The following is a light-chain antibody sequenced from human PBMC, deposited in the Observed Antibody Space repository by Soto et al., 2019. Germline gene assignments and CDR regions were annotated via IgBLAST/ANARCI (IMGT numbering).Light chain of an antibody. CDR2: GAS. CDR3: QQYGGSMT. Sequence: EIVLTQSPGTLSLSPGDTATLSCRASQSLSSSYLAWYQQRPGQAPRLLIYGASSRATGIPDRFSGSGSGTDFTLTISRVDPEDFAVYYCQQYGGSMTFGQGTRLEIE. V-gene: IGKV3-20*01. J-gene: IGKJ5*01. CDR1: QSLSSSY.